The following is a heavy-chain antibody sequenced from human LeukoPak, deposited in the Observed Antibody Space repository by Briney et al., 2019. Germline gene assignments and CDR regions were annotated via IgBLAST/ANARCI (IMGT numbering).Heavy chain of an antibody. V-gene: IGHV3-33*01. Sequence: QPGRSLRLSCAASGFTFSSYGMHWVRQAPGKGLEWVAVIWYDGSNKYYADSVKGRFTISRDNSKNTLYLQMNSLRAEDTAVYYCARERHSSTSASWFDPWGQGTLVTVSS. CDR2: IWYDGSNK. CDR3: ARERHSSTSASWFDP. J-gene: IGHJ5*02. CDR1: GFTFSSYG. D-gene: IGHD2-2*01.